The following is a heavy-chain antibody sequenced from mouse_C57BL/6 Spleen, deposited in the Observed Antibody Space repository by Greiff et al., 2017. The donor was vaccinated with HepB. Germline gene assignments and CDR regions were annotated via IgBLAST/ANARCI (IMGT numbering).Heavy chain of an antibody. V-gene: IGHV5-6*01. D-gene: IGHD4-1*01. CDR2: ISSGGSYT. J-gene: IGHJ2*01. Sequence: EVQLQESGGDLVKPGGSLKLSCAASGFTFSSYGMSWVRQTPDKRLEWVATISSGGSYTYYPDSVKGRFTISRDNAKNTLYLQMSSLKSEDTAMYYCARSGTRDYFDYWGQGTTLTVSS. CDR1: GFTFSSYG. CDR3: ARSGTRDYFDY.